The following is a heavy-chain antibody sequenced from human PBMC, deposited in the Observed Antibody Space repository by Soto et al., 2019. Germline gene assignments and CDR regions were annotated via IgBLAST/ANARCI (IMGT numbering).Heavy chain of an antibody. CDR1: GGSISSSSYY. Sequence: QLQLQESGPGLVKPSETLSLTCAVSGGSISSSSYYWGWIRQPPGKGLEWIGSIYYSGSTYYTPSLQSRAAISLDTSKDQFSLKVNSVTAADTAVYYCARRTVNIRTFYSGLKTHCFDYWGQGTLVTVSS. CDR3: ARRTVNIRTFYSGLKTHCFDY. J-gene: IGHJ4*02. V-gene: IGHV4-39*01. CDR2: IYYSGST. D-gene: IGHD6-19*01.